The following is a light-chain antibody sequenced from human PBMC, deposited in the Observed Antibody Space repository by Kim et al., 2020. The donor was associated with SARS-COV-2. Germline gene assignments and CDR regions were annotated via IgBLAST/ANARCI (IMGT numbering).Light chain of an antibody. CDR3: QQTFSVPRT. V-gene: IGKV1-39*01. Sequence: ASVEDKVTITCRASQNINNYLNWYVQKPRKARKLLIRTASNLHSGVPSGFSDSGSGTDFTLTIYSLQPKDFATYYCQQTFSVPRTFGQGAKVDIK. CDR2: TAS. J-gene: IGKJ1*01. CDR1: QNINNY.